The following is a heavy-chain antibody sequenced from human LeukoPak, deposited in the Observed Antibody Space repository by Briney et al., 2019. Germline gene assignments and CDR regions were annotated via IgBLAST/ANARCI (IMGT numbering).Heavy chain of an antibody. J-gene: IGHJ4*02. CDR2: MNPNSGNT. V-gene: IGHV1-8*01. Sequence: ASVKVSCKASGYTFTSYVINWVRQAPGQGLEWMGWMNPNSGNTGYAQKFQGRVTMTKNTSISTAYMELSSLRSEDTAVYYCASLIAVAGTRDYWGQGTLVTVSS. CDR3: ASLIAVAGTRDY. CDR1: GYTFTSYV. D-gene: IGHD6-19*01.